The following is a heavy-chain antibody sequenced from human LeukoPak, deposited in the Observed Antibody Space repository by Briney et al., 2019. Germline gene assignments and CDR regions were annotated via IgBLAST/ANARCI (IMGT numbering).Heavy chain of an antibody. Sequence: AGGSLRVSCSASGFTFTKYAIHWVRQAPGKGLVWVSRINSDGSTTTYADSVKGRFTISRDNAKNTLYLQMKSLRAEDTAVYYCVRDRGGLPIVYWGQGSLVTVSS. V-gene: IGHV3-74*01. D-gene: IGHD3-10*01. CDR1: GFTFTKYA. J-gene: IGHJ4*02. CDR3: VRDRGGLPIVY. CDR2: INSDGSTT.